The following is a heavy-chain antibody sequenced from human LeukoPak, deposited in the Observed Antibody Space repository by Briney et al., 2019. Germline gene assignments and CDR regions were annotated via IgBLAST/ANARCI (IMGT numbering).Heavy chain of an antibody. J-gene: IGHJ4*02. CDR3: ARDAVQAGTPFYFDF. CDR2: ISAGSSNT. CDR1: GFIFASYG. Sequence: PGGSLRLSCSASGFIFASYGMNWVRQAPGKGLQWVSYISAGSSNTFYADSVKGRFTISRDDADNSLHLQMNSLSAEDTAVYYCARDAVQAGTPFYFDFWGQGALVTFSS. D-gene: IGHD2-15*01. V-gene: IGHV3-48*01.